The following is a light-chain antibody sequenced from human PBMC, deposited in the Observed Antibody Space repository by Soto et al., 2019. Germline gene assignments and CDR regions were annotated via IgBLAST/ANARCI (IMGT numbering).Light chain of an antibody. Sequence: EIVMTQSPATLSVSPGERATLSCRASQSVSSNLAWYQQKPGQAPRLLIYVASTRATGIPARFSGSGSGTEFTLTISSLQSEDFAVYYCQQYNNWPLCTFGQGTKVEIK. V-gene: IGKV3-15*01. J-gene: IGKJ1*01. CDR1: QSVSSN. CDR2: VAS. CDR3: QQYNNWPLCT.